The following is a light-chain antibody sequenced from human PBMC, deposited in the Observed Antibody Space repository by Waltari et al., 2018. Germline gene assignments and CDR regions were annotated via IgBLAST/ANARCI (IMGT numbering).Light chain of an antibody. CDR2: GNS. CDR3: QYYDSSLSALV. V-gene: IGLV1-40*01. CDR1: SSNIGAGYD. J-gene: IGLJ2*01. Sequence: QSVLTQPPSVSGAPGQRVTISCTGSSSNIGAGYDVHWYQQRPGTAPKLLIYGNSDRPSGVPDRFSGSKSGTSASLAITGLQAEDEADYYCQYYDSSLSALVFGGGTKLTVL.